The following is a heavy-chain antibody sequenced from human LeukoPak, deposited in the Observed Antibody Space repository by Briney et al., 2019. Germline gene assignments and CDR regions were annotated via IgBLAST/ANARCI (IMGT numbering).Heavy chain of an antibody. V-gene: IGHV3-33*01. CDR3: ARDDSYGLDY. Sequence: GGSLRLSCAASGFTFSGYGMHWVRQAPGKGLEWLSVIRYDGTEKYYADSVKGRFTISRDNSKNTLYLQMNSLRAEDTAVYYCARDDSYGLDYWGQGTRVTVSS. CDR1: GFTFSGYG. D-gene: IGHD5-18*01. J-gene: IGHJ4*02. CDR2: IRYDGTEK.